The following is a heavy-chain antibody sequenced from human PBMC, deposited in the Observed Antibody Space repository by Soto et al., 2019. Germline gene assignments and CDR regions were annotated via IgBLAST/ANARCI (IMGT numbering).Heavy chain of an antibody. CDR2: IHPTDGST. Sequence: QVQLVQFGAEVKEPGASVKVSCKASGYNFASNHMHWVRQIPGQGLEWMGIIHPTDGSTSYAQRFRGRITLTRDAPTNTDYMELRGLTSEDTAVYYCVRDRFGSWTFDYWGQGTLLTVSS. V-gene: IGHV1-46*01. CDR1: GYNFASNH. D-gene: IGHD6-13*01. CDR3: VRDRFGSWTFDY. J-gene: IGHJ4*02.